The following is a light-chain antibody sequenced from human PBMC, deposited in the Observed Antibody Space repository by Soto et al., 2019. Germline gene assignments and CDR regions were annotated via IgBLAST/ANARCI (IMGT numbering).Light chain of an antibody. V-gene: IGKV1-5*01. CDR1: QSISSW. CDR3: QQYNSYSGT. CDR2: DAS. Sequence: DIQMTQSPSTLSASVGDRVTITCRASQSISSWLAWYQQKPGKAPKLLIYDASSLESGVPSRFGGSGSGTEFTLTISSLQPDDFGPYYCQQYNSYSGTFGQGTKVEIK. J-gene: IGKJ1*01.